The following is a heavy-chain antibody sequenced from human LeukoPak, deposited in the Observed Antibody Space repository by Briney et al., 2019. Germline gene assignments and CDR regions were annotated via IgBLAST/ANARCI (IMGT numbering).Heavy chain of an antibody. J-gene: IGHJ5*02. CDR1: GYTFTSYY. Sequence: GASVKVSCKASGYTFTSYYMHWVRQATGQGLEWMGWMNPNSGNTGYAQKFQGRVTMTRNTSISTAYMELSSLRSEDTAVYYCARGAYYDILTGYYHNWFDPWGQGTLVTVSS. CDR3: ARGAYYDILTGYYHNWFDP. D-gene: IGHD3-9*01. V-gene: IGHV1-8*02. CDR2: MNPNSGNT.